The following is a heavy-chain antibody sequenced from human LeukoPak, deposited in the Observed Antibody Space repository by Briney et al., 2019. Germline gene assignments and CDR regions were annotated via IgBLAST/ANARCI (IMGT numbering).Heavy chain of an antibody. CDR2: IYTSGST. CDR1: GGSISSSSYY. V-gene: IGHV4-61*02. Sequence: SETLSLTCTVSGGSISSSSYYWSWIRQPAGKGLEWIGRIYTSGSTNYNPSLKSRVTISVDTSKNQFSLKLSSVTAADTAVYYCAREGSGYDRGGTFDYWGQGTLVTVSS. D-gene: IGHD5-12*01. J-gene: IGHJ4*02. CDR3: AREGSGYDRGGTFDY.